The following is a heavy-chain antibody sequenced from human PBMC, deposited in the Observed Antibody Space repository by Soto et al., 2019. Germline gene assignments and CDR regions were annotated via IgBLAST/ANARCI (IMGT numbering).Heavy chain of an antibody. V-gene: IGHV4-61*03. D-gene: IGHD7-27*01. J-gene: IGHJ6*02. CDR3: AREWGLLPYYVMNV. Sequence: PETLSLTCIVSGDSVTSGSYYWTWLRQPPGKGLEWIGYISYTGRTKYNPSLQSRVTISVDTSKNDFSLNLSSVTAADTAVYFCAREWGLLPYYVMNVWGHGTAVTVSS. CDR2: ISYTGRT. CDR1: GDSVTSGSYY.